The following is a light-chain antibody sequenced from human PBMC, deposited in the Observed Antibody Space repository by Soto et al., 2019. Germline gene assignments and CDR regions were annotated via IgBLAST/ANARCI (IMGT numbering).Light chain of an antibody. CDR3: VSFTTKSSYV. V-gene: IGLV2-14*03. CDR1: SSDVGAYIY. Sequence: QSALTQPASVSGSLGQSITISCTGTSSDVGAYIYVSWYQQYPGKAPKLVIYDIINRPSGVSNRFSGSKSGNTASLTISGLQADDEADYYCVSFTTKSSYVFGTGTKVTVL. CDR2: DII. J-gene: IGLJ1*01.